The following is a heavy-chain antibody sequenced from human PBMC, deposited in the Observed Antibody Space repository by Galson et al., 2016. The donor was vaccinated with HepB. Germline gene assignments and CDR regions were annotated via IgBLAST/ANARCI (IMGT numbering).Heavy chain of an antibody. CDR1: GYTFTSYW. J-gene: IGHJ5*02. Sequence: QSGAEVKKPGESLKISCKTSGYTFTSYWIAWVRQKPGKGLEWMGIIYPGDSETRYSPSFEGQVTISADTSTNTAHLHWSSLKASDTGMYYCVGRPVVAGTGLFDPWGQGTLVTVSS. D-gene: IGHD6-19*01. CDR2: IYPGDSET. V-gene: IGHV5-51*01. CDR3: VGRPVVAGTGLFDP.